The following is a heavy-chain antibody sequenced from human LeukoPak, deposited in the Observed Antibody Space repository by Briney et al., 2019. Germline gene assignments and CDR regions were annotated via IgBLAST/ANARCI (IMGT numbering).Heavy chain of an antibody. V-gene: IGHV3-23*01. CDR2: FSASDGSA. D-gene: IGHD6-13*01. CDR3: AKARIAAAGTGAFDV. CDR1: GFTLSSYG. Sequence: GGSLRLSCAASGFTLSSYGMTWVRQAPGKGLEWVSAFSASDGSAQYAESVRGRFTISRDNSKNTLYLQMDCLRAEDTAVYYCAKARIAAAGTGAFDVWGQGTTVTVSS. J-gene: IGHJ3*01.